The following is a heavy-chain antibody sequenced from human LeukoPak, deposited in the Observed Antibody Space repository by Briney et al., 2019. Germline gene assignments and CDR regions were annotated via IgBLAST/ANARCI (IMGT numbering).Heavy chain of an antibody. CDR2: IYHSGST. V-gene: IGHV4-4*02. CDR1: GGSISSSNW. D-gene: IGHD2-15*01. Sequence: PSGTLSLTCAVSGGSISSSNWWSWVRQPPGKGLEWIGEIYHSGSTNYSPSLKSRVTISVDKSKNQFSLKLSSVTAADTAVYYCARVGGYCSGGSCYSVQDYWGQGTLVTVSS. CDR3: ARVGGYCSGGSCYSVQDY. J-gene: IGHJ4*02.